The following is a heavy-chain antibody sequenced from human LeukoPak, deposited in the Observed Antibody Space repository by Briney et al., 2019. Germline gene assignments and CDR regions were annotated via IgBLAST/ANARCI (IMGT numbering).Heavy chain of an antibody. Sequence: SETLSLTCTVSGGSISNYYWSWIRQPPGRGLEWIGFIYYTGSTHYNPSLKSRVTMSVDTSNNQFSLKLSSVTAADTAIYYCARHSGTSPHYFDYWGQGTLDTVSS. V-gene: IGHV4-59*08. J-gene: IGHJ4*02. CDR2: IYYTGST. CDR3: ARHSGTSPHYFDY. CDR1: GGSISNYY. D-gene: IGHD1-26*01.